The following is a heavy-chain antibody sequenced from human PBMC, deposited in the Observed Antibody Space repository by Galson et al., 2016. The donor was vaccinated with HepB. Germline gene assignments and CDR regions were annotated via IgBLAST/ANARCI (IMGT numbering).Heavy chain of an antibody. Sequence: SLRLSCAASGFSSSAYWMNWVRQAPGKGLEWVSSISSSSYIYYADSVKGRFTISRDNAKNSLYLQMNSLRAEDTAVYYCAGGILTGYPYYFDYWGQGTLVTVSS. CDR3: AGGILTGYPYYFDY. J-gene: IGHJ4*02. CDR1: GFSSSAYW. V-gene: IGHV3-69-1*01. CDR2: ISSSSYI. D-gene: IGHD3-9*01.